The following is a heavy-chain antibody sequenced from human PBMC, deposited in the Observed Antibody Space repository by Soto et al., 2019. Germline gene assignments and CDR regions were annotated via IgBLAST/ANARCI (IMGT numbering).Heavy chain of an antibody. CDR1: GYSFTSYW. CDR3: ARRAGYSSGLDFDY. CDR2: IDPSDSYT. J-gene: IGHJ4*02. D-gene: IGHD5-18*01. V-gene: IGHV5-10-1*01. Sequence: GESLKISCKGSGYSFTSYWISWVRQMPGKGLEWMGRIDPSDSYTNYSPSFQGHVTTSADKSISTAYLQWSSLKASDTAMYYCARRAGYSSGLDFDYWCQGALVTVSS.